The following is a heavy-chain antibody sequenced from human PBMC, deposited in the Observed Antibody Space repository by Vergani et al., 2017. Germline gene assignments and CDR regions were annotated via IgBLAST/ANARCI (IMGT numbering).Heavy chain of an antibody. CDR1: GGTFSSYA. J-gene: IGHJ4*02. CDR3: ARWAGDFDY. Sequence: QVQLVQSGAEVKKPGSSVKVSCKASGGTFSSYAISWVRQAPGQGLEWMGGIIPNSGGTNYAQKFQGRVTMTRDTSISTAYMELSRLRSDDTAVYYCARWAGDFDYWGQGTLVTVSS. D-gene: IGHD1-26*01. CDR2: IIPNSGGT. V-gene: IGHV1-2*02.